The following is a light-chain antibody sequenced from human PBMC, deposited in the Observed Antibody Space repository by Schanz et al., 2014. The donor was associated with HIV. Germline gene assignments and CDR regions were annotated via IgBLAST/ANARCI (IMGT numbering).Light chain of an antibody. V-gene: IGKV1-5*03. CDR3: QQYNGYSYT. CDR1: QSISSW. CDR2: KAS. Sequence: DIQMTQSPSTLSASIGDRVTITCRASQSISSWLAWYQQRPGKAPKLLISKASTLESGVPSRFSGSGSGTEFTLTINSLQPDDFATYYCQQYNGYSYTFGQGTKLLI. J-gene: IGKJ2*01.